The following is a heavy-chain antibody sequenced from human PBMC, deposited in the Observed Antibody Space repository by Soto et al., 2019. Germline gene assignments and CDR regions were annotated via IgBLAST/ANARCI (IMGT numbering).Heavy chain of an antibody. CDR2: IYSGGST. J-gene: IGHJ4*02. D-gene: IGHD4-17*01. V-gene: IGHV3-66*01. CDR3: ARDRSYDYGDYVLFY. Sequence: GGSLRLSCAASGFTVSSNYMSWVRQAPGKGLEWVSVIYSGGSTYYADSVKGRFTISRDNSKNTLYLQMNSLRAEDTAVYYCARDRSYDYGDYVLFYWGQGTLVTVSS. CDR1: GFTVSSNY.